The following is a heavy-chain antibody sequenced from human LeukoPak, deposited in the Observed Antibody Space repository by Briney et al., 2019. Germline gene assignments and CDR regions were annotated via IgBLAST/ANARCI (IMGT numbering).Heavy chain of an antibody. J-gene: IGHJ4*02. Sequence: GGSLRLSCAASEFTFSTYSMNWVRQAPGKGLEWVSYISSSSSTIYYAASVKGQFTISRDNAKNSLYLQMNSLRAEDTAVYYCARGGYSGYEPLYFWGQGTLVTVSS. V-gene: IGHV3-48*04. CDR1: EFTFSTYS. CDR2: ISSSSSTI. CDR3: ARGGYSGYEPLYF. D-gene: IGHD5-12*01.